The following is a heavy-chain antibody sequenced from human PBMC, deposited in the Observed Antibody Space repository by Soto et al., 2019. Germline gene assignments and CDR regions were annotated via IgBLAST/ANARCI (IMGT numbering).Heavy chain of an antibody. V-gene: IGHV3-30*18. CDR2: ISDDGSKI. Sequence: QVQLVESGGGVAQPGRSLRLSCAASGFTFSTYGMHWVRQAPGKVMEWVAVISDDGSKINYVDSVKGRFTISRDNSKNTLYLQMNSLRADDTALYYCAKDREGKNYYGMDVWGQGTTVTVSS. CDR1: GFTFSTYG. CDR3: AKDREGKNYYGMDV. J-gene: IGHJ6*02. D-gene: IGHD1-26*01.